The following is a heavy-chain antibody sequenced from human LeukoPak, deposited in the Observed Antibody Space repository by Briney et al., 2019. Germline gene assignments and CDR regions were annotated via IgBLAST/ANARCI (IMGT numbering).Heavy chain of an antibody. CDR3: ARDNYYGSGSYWYYYYYGMDV. CDR2: ISYDGSNK. CDR1: GFTFSSYA. D-gene: IGHD3-10*01. J-gene: IGHJ6*02. Sequence: PGGSLRLSCAAPGFTFSSYAMHWVRQAPGKGLEWVAVISYDGSNKYYADSVKGRFTISRDNSKNTLYLQMNSLRAEDTAVYYCARDNYYGSGSYWYYYYYGMDVWGQGTTVTVSS. V-gene: IGHV3-30-3*01.